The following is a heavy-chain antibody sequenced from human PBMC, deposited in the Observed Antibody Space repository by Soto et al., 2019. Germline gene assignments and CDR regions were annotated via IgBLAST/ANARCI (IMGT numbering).Heavy chain of an antibody. Sequence: QVQLQESGPGLVKPSQTLSLTCTVSGGSISSGGYYWSWIRQHPGKGLEWIGYIYYSGSTYYNPSLKIRVTISVDTSKNQFSLKLSSVTAADTAVYYCARERYYDILSGLDPWGQGTLVTVSS. CDR3: ARERYYDILSGLDP. V-gene: IGHV4-31*03. D-gene: IGHD3-9*01. CDR1: GGSISSGGYY. CDR2: IYYSGST. J-gene: IGHJ5*02.